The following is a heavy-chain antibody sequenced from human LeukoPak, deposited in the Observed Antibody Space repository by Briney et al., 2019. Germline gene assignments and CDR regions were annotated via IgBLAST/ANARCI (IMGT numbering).Heavy chain of an antibody. Sequence: GTLSLTCAVAGASISNSNWWTWVRQAPGKGLEWVSVIYGGGNIYYADSVKGRFTISRDNSKNTLYLQMNSLRAEDTAVYYCARGAGYNYPYYFDYWGQGTLVTVSS. V-gene: IGHV3-53*01. J-gene: IGHJ4*02. D-gene: IGHD5-24*01. CDR3: ARGAGYNYPYYFDY. CDR1: GASISNSNW. CDR2: IYGGGNI.